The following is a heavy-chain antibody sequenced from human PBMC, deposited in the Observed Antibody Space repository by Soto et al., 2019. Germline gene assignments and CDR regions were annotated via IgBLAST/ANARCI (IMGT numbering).Heavy chain of an antibody. CDR3: ARDRTYYDTYGLDV. V-gene: IGHV3-53*01. CDR2: ISSGGIT. J-gene: IGHJ6*02. Sequence: GGSLRLSCAASGFTVSNNYMSWVRQAPGKGLEWVSVISSGGITYYADSVKGRFTISRDLSQNTLYLQMNGLRAEDTALYYCARDRTYYDTYGLDVWGQGTTVTVSS. D-gene: IGHD3-22*01. CDR1: GFTVSNNY.